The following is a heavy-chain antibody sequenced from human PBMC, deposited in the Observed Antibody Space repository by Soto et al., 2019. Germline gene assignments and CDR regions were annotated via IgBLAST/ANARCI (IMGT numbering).Heavy chain of an antibody. J-gene: IGHJ4*02. CDR2: ISAYNGNT. D-gene: IGHD4-17*01. Sequence: QGQLVQSGSEVKKPGASVKVACKASGYPFSGYAIGWVRQAPGQGLEWMGWISAYNGNTNFAQKFQGRVTMTTDTSTSTAYMELRSLRSDDTAVYYCARPSTDYGDYGCVFPYWGQGTLVNVSS. CDR1: GYPFSGYA. V-gene: IGHV1-18*01. CDR3: ARPSTDYGDYGCVFPY.